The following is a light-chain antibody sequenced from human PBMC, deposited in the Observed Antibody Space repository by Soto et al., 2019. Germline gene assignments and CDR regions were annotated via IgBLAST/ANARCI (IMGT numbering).Light chain of an antibody. V-gene: IGKV3-20*01. CDR3: QQYGSSPT. CDR1: QSVSSSY. CDR2: DVS. J-gene: IGKJ1*01. Sequence: EIVLTQSPGTLSLSPGERATLSCRSSQSVSSSYLAWYQHKPGQAPRLLIYDVSSRATGIPDRFSGSGSGPHFTLTISTLEPEDSAVYYCQQYGSSPTFGQGTKLAIK.